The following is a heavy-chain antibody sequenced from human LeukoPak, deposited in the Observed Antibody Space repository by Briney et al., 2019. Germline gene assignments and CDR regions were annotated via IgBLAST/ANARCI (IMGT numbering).Heavy chain of an antibody. D-gene: IGHD3-22*01. J-gene: IGHJ3*02. CDR2: TKTAGNTI. V-gene: IGHV3-11*01. CDR1: GFTFRDYF. CDR3: ARATYDSSAVDAFDI. Sequence: GGSLRLSCAASGFTFRDYFMSWIRQAPGKGLEWVAYTKTAGNTIYYADSMKGRFTISRANAKNSLYLQMNTLRAEDTAVYYCARATYDSSAVDAFDIWGQGTMVTVSP.